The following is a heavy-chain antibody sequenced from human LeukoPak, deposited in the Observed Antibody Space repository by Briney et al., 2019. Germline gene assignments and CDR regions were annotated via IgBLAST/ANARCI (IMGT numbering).Heavy chain of an antibody. Sequence: PGRSLRLSCAASGFTFSSYGMHWVRQAPGKGLEWVAVISYDGSNKYYADSVKGRFTISRDNSKNTLYLQMNSLRAEDTAVYYCAKGHTGLLLWFGELYGPLNYWGQGTLVTVSS. V-gene: IGHV3-30*18. CDR3: AKGHTGLLLWFGELYGPLNY. CDR2: ISYDGSNK. D-gene: IGHD3-10*01. J-gene: IGHJ4*02. CDR1: GFTFSSYG.